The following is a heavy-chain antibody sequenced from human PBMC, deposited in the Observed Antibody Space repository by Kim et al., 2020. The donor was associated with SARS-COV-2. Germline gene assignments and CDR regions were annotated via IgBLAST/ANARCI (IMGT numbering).Heavy chain of an antibody. CDR1: GDFSSTRNW. D-gene: IGHD3-10*01. Sequence: SQTLSLTCVVSGDFSSTRNWWSWVRQSPGKGLEWIGEIHHSGSTNYSPSLKSRVTISVDKSKDQFSLKLTSVTAADTAVYYCATFRASYYGSGSYYHVYAFDIWGQGTMVTVSS. CDR3: ATFRASYYGSGSYYHVYAFDI. CDR2: IHHSGST. V-gene: IGHV4-4*02. J-gene: IGHJ3*02.